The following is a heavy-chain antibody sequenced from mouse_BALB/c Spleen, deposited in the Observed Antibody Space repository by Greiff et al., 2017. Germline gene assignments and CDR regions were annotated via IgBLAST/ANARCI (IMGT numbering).Heavy chain of an antibody. D-gene: IGHD3-1*01. CDR1: GYTFTSYW. V-gene: IGHV1-87*01. CDR3: ARMGAARASSMDY. J-gene: IGHJ4*01. Sequence: VQLVESGAELARPGASVKLSCKASGYTFTSYWMQWVKQRPGQGLEWIGAIYPGDGDTRYTQKFKGKATLTADKSSSTAYMQLSSLASEDSAVYYCARMGAARASSMDYWGQGTSVTVSS. CDR2: IYPGDGDT.